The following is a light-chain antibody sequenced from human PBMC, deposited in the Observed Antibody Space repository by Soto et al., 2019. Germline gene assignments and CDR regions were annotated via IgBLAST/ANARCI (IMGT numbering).Light chain of an antibody. Sequence: IKMTQSPSTLSASVGDRVTITCRASQSISTYLNWYQRKPGKAPNLLIYDASSLQGGVQSRFSGSGSGTDFSLTISSLQAEDFATYYCKQSYSIPWTFGQGTKVDIK. CDR1: QSISTY. CDR2: DAS. CDR3: KQSYSIPWT. V-gene: IGKV1-39*01. J-gene: IGKJ1*01.